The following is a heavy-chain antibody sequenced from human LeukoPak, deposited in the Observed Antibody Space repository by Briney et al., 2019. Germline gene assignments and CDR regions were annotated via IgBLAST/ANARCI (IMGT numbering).Heavy chain of an antibody. CDR1: GGSISSYY. V-gene: IGHV4-59*08. CDR3: ARVHTYGGTFHFNY. CDR2: IYDSGST. J-gene: IGHJ4*02. Sequence: SETLSLTCSVSGGSISSYYWRWIRQPPGKGLEWIGYIYDSGSTNYNPSLKSRVTISVDTSKKQFSLKLSSVTAADTAVYYCARVHTYGGTFHFNYWGQGTLVTVSS. D-gene: IGHD1-26*01.